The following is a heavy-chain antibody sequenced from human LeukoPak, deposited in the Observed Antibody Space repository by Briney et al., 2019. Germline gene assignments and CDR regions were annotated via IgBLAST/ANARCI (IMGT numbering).Heavy chain of an antibody. J-gene: IGHJ5*02. CDR3: ARSPSRGIPVVNWFDP. V-gene: IGHV4-30-4*08. CDR1: GDSISSGDYY. Sequence: PSQTLSLTCTVSGDSISSGDYYWSWIRQPPGKGLEWIGYIYYSGTTYYNPSLESRVTISVDTSKNQFSLKLSSVTAADTAVYYCARSPSRGIPVVNWFDPWGQGTLVTVSS. D-gene: IGHD2-15*01. CDR2: IYYSGTT.